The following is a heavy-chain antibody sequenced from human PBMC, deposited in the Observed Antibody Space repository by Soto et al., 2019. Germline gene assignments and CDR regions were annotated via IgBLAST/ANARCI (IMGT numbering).Heavy chain of an antibody. V-gene: IGHV3-30*03. J-gene: IGHJ5*02. CDR1: GFTFSSYG. CDR2: ISYDGSNK. CDR3: ARGGAYCSGGSCYSGGWFDP. D-gene: IGHD2-15*01. Sequence: GGSLRLSCAASGFTFSSYGMHWVRQAPGKGLEWVAVISYDGSNKYYADSVKGRFTISRDNSKNTLYLQMSSLRSEDTAVYYCARGGAYCSGGSCYSGGWFDPWGQGTLVTVSS.